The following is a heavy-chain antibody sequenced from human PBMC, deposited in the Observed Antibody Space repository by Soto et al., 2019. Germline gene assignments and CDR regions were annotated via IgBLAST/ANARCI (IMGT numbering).Heavy chain of an antibody. D-gene: IGHD3-3*01. Sequence: SETLSLTCAVSGGSISSSNWWSWVRQPPGKGLEWIGEIYHSGSTNYNPSLKSRVTISVDTSKNQFSLQLNSVTPEDTAVYYCARGPAILNPWGQGILVTVSS. CDR3: ARGPAILNP. CDR1: GGSISSSNW. J-gene: IGHJ5*02. CDR2: IYHSGST. V-gene: IGHV4-4*02.